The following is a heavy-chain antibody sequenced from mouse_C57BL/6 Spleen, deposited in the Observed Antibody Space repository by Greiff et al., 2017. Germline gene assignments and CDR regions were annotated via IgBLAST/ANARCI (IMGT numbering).Heavy chain of an antibody. CDR1: GYSFTSYY. J-gene: IGHJ1*03. V-gene: IGHV1-66*01. CDR2: IYPGSGNT. Sequence: VQLQQSGPELVKPGASVKISCKASGYSFTSYYIHWVKQRPGQGLEWIGWIYPGSGNTKYNEKFKGKATLTADTSSSTAYMQLSSLTSEDSAVYYCARGRDSGYFDVWGTGTTVTVSS. CDR3: ARGRDSGYFDV.